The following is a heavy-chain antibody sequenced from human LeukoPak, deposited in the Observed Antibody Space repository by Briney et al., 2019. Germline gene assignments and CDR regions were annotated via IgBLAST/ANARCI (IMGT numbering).Heavy chain of an antibody. J-gene: IGHJ3*02. CDR1: GFTFGSSV. D-gene: IGHD3-22*01. CDR3: ARGGRGSAAVVAPRSFDI. CDR2: ISANGGST. Sequence: GGSLRLSCAASGFTFGSSVMNWVRQAPGKGLEWVSGISANGGSTYYADSVKGRFTISRDTSKNTLYLQMNSPRAEDSALYYRARGGRGSAAVVAPRSFDIWGQGTMVTVSS. V-gene: IGHV3-23*01.